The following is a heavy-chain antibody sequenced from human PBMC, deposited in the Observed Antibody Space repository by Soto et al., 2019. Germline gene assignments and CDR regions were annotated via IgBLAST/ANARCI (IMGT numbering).Heavy chain of an antibody. J-gene: IGHJ4*02. Sequence: GGSLRLSCAASGFTFTRFSMNWVRQAPGKGLEWVSSISSTTNYIYYGDSMKGRFTISRDNAKNSLYLEMNSLRAEDTAVYYCARESEDLTSTSDYSGQATLVTVSS. CDR3: ARESEDLTSTSDY. CDR2: ISSTTNYI. V-gene: IGHV3-21*06. CDR1: GFTFTRFS.